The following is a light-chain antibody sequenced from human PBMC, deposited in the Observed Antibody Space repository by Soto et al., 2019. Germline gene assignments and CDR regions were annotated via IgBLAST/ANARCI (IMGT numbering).Light chain of an antibody. CDR1: SSNIGSNY. Sequence: QSVLTQPPSASGTPGQRVTISCSGSSSNIGSNYVYWYQQLPGTAPKLLIYSNNQRPSGVPDRFSGSKSGTSATLGITGFQTGDEADYYCGSWDSSLSAYVFGTGTKVTAL. CDR2: SNN. V-gene: IGLV1-47*02. J-gene: IGLJ1*01. CDR3: GSWDSSLSAYV.